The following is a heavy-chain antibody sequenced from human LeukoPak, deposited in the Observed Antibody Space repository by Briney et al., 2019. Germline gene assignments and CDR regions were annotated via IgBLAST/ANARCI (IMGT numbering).Heavy chain of an antibody. CDR3: AKDRDGGSATTAKGFDY. CDR2: ISTSGGRT. D-gene: IGHD1-26*01. CDR1: GFIFSNYG. Sequence: GGSLRLSCAASGFIFSNYGMSWVRQAPGKGLEWVSGISTSGGRTYYADSVKGRFTISTDNSKNTLYLQMNSLGDEDTAIYYSAKDRDGGSATTAKGFDYWAQGTRVTVSS. V-gene: IGHV3-23*01. J-gene: IGHJ4*02.